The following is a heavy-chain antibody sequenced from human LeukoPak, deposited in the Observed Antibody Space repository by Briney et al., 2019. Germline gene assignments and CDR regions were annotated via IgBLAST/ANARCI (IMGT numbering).Heavy chain of an antibody. Sequence: GGSLRLSCAASGFTFSSYWMHWVRQAPGKGLVWVSRINSDGSSTNYADSVKGRFTIYRDNAENTLYLQMNSLRAEDTAVYYCARKAARLTFDYWGQGTLVTVSS. J-gene: IGHJ4*02. CDR3: ARKAARLTFDY. CDR1: GFTFSSYW. CDR2: INSDGSST. D-gene: IGHD6-6*01. V-gene: IGHV3-74*01.